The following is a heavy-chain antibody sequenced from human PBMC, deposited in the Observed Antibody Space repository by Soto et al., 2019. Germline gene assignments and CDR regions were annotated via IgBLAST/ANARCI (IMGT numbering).Heavy chain of an antibody. J-gene: IGHJ4*02. CDR3: SRGILV. V-gene: IGHV4-31*03. Sequence: QVQLQESGPGLVKPSQTLSLTCTVSGGSMNSGGYCWSWIRQHPGEGLEWIGCISYGGTTSYNPSLKSRVIISVDTSKNQVSLKLTSVTAADTAVYYCSRGILVWGQGTLITVSS. CDR2: ISYGGTT. CDR1: GGSMNSGGYC. D-gene: IGHD2-15*01.